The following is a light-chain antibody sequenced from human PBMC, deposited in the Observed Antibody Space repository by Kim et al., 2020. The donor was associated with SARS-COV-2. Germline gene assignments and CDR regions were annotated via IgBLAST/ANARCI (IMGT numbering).Light chain of an antibody. CDR2: GGS. J-gene: IGKJ1*01. CDR3: QQYSNWHRT. Sequence: VSPGERVTLSCRASQSVNSNLAWYQQKPGQAPRLLIYGGSARAIGVPARFSGSGSGTEFTLTITSLQSEDAAIYSCQQYSNWHRTFGLGTKVDIK. V-gene: IGKV3-15*01. CDR1: QSVNSN.